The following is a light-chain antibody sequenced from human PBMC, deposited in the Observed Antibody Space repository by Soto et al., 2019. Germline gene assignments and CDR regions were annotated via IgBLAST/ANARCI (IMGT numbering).Light chain of an antibody. CDR2: AAS. V-gene: IGKV1-39*01. J-gene: IGKJ3*01. CDR3: QQSYSTPGVFT. Sequence: DIQMTQSPSSLSASVGDRVTITCRASQSISSYLNWYQQKPGKAPKLLIYAASSLQSGVPSRFSGSGSGTDFTLTINSPQPEDFATYYCQQSYSTPGVFTFGPGTKVDIK. CDR1: QSISSY.